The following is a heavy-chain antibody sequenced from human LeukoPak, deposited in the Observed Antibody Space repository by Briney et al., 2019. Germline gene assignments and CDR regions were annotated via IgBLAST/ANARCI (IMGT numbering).Heavy chain of an antibody. CDR2: INPDGGRI. Sequence: GGSLRLSCAASGFTFGNYWMHWVRQAPGKGLVWVSRINPDGGRISYADSVQGRFTISRDNSKNTLYLQMNSLRAEDTAVYYCARAPSASIVTTGGFDYWGQGTLVTVSS. CDR1: GFTFGNYW. J-gene: IGHJ4*02. CDR3: ARAPSASIVTTGGFDY. D-gene: IGHD5-12*01. V-gene: IGHV3-74*01.